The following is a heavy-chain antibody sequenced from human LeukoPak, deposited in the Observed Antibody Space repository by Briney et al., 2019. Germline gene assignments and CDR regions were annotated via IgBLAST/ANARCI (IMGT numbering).Heavy chain of an antibody. CDR3: ARDRYCSGTSCLYGMDV. CDR2: IYPSGST. Sequence: PSGTLSLTCAVSGGSITTSNWWSWVRQPTGKGLEWIGEIYPSGSTNYDPSLKSRVTISVDKSKNQFSLKLTSVTAADTAVYYCARDRYCSGTSCLYGMDVWGKGTTVTVSS. D-gene: IGHD2-2*01. CDR1: GGSITTSNW. J-gene: IGHJ6*04. V-gene: IGHV4-4*02.